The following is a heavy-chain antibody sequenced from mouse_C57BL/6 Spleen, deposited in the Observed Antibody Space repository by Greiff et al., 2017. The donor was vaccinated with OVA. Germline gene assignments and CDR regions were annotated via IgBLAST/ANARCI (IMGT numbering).Heavy chain of an antibody. CDR1: GFTFSSYG. V-gene: IGHV5-6*02. CDR3: ARHNPWFAY. J-gene: IGHJ3*01. Sequence: DVKLVESGGDLVKPGGSLKLSCAASGFTFSSYGMSWVRQTPDKRLEWVANISSGGSYTYYPDSVKGRFTISRDNAKNTLYLQMSSLKTEDTAREYCARHNPWFAYWGQGTLVTVSA. D-gene: IGHD1-3*01. CDR2: ISSGGSYT.